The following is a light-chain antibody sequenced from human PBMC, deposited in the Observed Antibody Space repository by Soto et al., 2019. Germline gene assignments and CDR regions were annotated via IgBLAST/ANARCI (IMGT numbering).Light chain of an antibody. Sequence: EIVLTQSPATLSLSPGERATLSCRASQRVSSYLAWYQQKPGQAPRLLIYDASNRATGIPARFSGSGSGTDFTLTISSLAPEDFAVYYCQQRSNWPITFGQGTRLEMK. CDR3: QQRSNWPIT. V-gene: IGKV3-11*01. CDR2: DAS. J-gene: IGKJ5*01. CDR1: QRVSSY.